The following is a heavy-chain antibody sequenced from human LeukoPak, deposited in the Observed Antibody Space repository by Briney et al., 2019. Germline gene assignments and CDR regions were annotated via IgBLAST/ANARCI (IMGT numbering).Heavy chain of an antibody. J-gene: IGHJ6*03. CDR1: GDSINRYY. CDR3: ARLRVERYYYYYMDV. CDR2: IHYSGSI. D-gene: IGHD5-24*01. Sequence: SDTLSLNCSVSGDSINRYYWNWIRQAPGKGLEWVGYIHYSGSINYNPSLKSRVTISADTSKKQFSLKLRSVTAADTAVYYCARLRVERYYYYYMDVWGNGTTVTVSS. V-gene: IGHV4-59*07.